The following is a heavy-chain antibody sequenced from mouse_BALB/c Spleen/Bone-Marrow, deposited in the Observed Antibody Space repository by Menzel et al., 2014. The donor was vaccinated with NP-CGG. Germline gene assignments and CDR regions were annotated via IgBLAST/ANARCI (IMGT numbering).Heavy chain of an antibody. V-gene: IGHV10-1*02. CDR1: GFTFNTYA. J-gene: IGHJ2*01. CDR3: VRGWEYFDY. Sequence: EVNVVESGGGLVQPKGSLKLSCAASGFTFNTYAMNWVRQAPGKGLEWVARIRSKSNNYATYYADSVKDRFTISRDDSQSMLYLQMNNLKTEDTAMYYCVRGWEYFDYWGQGTTLTVSS. D-gene: IGHD3-3*01. CDR2: IRSKSNNYAT.